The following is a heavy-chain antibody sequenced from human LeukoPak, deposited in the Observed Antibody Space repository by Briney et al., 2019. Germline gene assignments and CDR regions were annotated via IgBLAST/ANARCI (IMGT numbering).Heavy chain of an antibody. V-gene: IGHV3-30*04. CDR3: ARDQCSGGSCYYDY. Sequence: GGSLRLSCAASGFTFSSYAMHWVRQAPGKGLEWVAVISYDGSNKYYADSAKGRFTISRDNSKNTLYLQMNSLRAEGTAVYYCARDQCSGGSCYYDYWGQGTLVTVSS. CDR2: ISYDGSNK. D-gene: IGHD2-15*01. CDR1: GFTFSSYA. J-gene: IGHJ4*02.